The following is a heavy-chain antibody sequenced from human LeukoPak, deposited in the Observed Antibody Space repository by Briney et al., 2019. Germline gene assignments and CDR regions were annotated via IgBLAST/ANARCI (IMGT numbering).Heavy chain of an antibody. CDR2: IRSKAYGGTT. D-gene: IGHD5/OR15-5a*01. Sequence: PGGSLRLSCTASEFTFGHYSLSWVRQAPRKGLEWVGFIRSKAYGGTTEYAASVKGRFTIARDDSKSIAYLQMNSLKTEDTAVYYCTRAFYETYGYWFDPWGQGTLVTVSS. J-gene: IGHJ5*02. V-gene: IGHV3-49*04. CDR3: TRAFYETYGYWFDP. CDR1: EFTFGHYS.